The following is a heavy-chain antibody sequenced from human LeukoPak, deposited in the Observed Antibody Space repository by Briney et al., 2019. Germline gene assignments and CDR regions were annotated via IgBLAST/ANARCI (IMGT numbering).Heavy chain of an antibody. D-gene: IGHD6-19*01. V-gene: IGHV4-30-2*01. Sequence: PSETLSLTCTVSGGSISSGSYYWSWIRQPPGKGLEWIGYIYHSGSTYYNPSLKSRVTISVDRSKNQFSLKLSSVTAADTAVYYCARGLTAVAPQYGYWGQGTLVTVSS. J-gene: IGHJ4*02. CDR3: ARGLTAVAPQYGY. CDR1: GGSISSGSYY. CDR2: IYHSGST.